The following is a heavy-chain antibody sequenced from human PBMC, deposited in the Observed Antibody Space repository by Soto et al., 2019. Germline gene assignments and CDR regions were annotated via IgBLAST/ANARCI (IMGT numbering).Heavy chain of an antibody. Sequence: ASVKVSCKASGYTFTGYYMHWVRQAPGQGLEWMGWINPNSGGTNYAQKFRGWVTMTRDTSISTAYMELSRLRSDDTAVYYCARAYCSSTSCYVASDIWGQGSMVTFSS. V-gene: IGHV1-2*04. D-gene: IGHD2-2*01. J-gene: IGHJ3*02. CDR3: ARAYCSSTSCYVASDI. CDR1: GYTFTGYY. CDR2: INPNSGGT.